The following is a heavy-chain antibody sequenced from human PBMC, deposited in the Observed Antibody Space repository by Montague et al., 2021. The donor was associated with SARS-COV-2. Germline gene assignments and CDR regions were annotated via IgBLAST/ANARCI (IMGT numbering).Heavy chain of an antibody. CDR1: GGSISSGSYY. D-gene: IGHD6-25*01. CDR3: ARRLGGSGWLDY. CDR2: IHSSGST. V-gene: IGHV4-39*01. J-gene: IGHJ4*02. Sequence: SDTLSLTCTVAGGSISSGSYYWGWIRQPPGKGLEWIGNIHSSGSTYYKSRVTISVDTSKNQFSLKVTPVTAADTAVYYCARRLGGSGWLDYWGQGTLVTVSS.